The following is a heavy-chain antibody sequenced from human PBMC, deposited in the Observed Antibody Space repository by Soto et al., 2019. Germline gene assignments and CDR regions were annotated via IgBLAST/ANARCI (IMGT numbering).Heavy chain of an antibody. V-gene: IGHV3-72*01. Sequence: LRLSCAASGFTFSDHYMDWVRQAPGKGLEWVGRTRNKANSYTTEYAASVKGRFTISRDDSKNSLYLQMNSLKTEDTAVYYCARSAGDGYTPYYFDYWGQGTLVTVSS. CDR1: GFTFSDHY. J-gene: IGHJ4*02. D-gene: IGHD5-12*01. CDR3: ARSAGDGYTPYYFDY. CDR2: TRNKANSYTT.